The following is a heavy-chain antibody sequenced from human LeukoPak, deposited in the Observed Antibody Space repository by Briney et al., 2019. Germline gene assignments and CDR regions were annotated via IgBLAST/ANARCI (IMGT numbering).Heavy chain of an antibody. D-gene: IGHD1-26*01. Sequence: GGSLRLSCAASGFTFSSYWMSWVRRAPGKGLEWVANIKQDGSEKYYVDSVKGRFTISRDNAKNSLYLQMDSLRVEDTAVYYCVSSGTGWGQGTLVTVSS. CDR1: GFTFSSYW. J-gene: IGHJ4*02. CDR2: IKQDGSEK. CDR3: VSSGTG. V-gene: IGHV3-7*01.